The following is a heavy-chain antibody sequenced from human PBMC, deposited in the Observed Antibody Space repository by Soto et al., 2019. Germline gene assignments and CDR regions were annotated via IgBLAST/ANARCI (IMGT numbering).Heavy chain of an antibody. J-gene: IGHJ6*03. CDR1: GFTFSSYG. Sequence: GGSLRLSCAASGFTFSSYGMHWVRQAPGKGLEWVAVIWYDGSNKYYADSVKGRFTISRDNSKNTLYLQMNSLRAEDTAVYYCARVPNVAAKNYYYYYIDVWGKGATVTVSS. V-gene: IGHV3-33*01. D-gene: IGHD2-15*01. CDR2: IWYDGSNK. CDR3: ARVPNVAAKNYYYYYIDV.